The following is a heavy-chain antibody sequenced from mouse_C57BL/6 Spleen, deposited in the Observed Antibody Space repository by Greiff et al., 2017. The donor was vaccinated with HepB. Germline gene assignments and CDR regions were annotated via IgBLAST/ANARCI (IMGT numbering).Heavy chain of an antibody. CDR3: ARIYYYGSSYLYYAMDY. CDR1: GYTFTDYN. V-gene: IGHV1-22*01. D-gene: IGHD1-1*01. Sequence: VQLKQSGPELVKPGASVKMSCKASGYTFTDYNMHWVKQSHGKSLEWIGYINPNNGGTSYNQKFKGKATLTVNKSSSTAYMELRSLTSEDSAVYYCARIYYYGSSYLYYAMDYWGQGTSVTVSS. J-gene: IGHJ4*01. CDR2: INPNNGGT.